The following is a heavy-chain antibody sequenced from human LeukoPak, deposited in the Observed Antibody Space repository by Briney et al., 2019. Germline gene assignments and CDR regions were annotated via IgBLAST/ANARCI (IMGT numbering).Heavy chain of an antibody. J-gene: IGHJ5*02. CDR1: GGSFSGYY. Sequence: PSETLSLTCAVYGGSFSGYYWSWIRQPPGKGLEWIGEINHSGSTNYNPSLKSRVTISVDTSKNQFSLKLSSVTAAGTAVYYCARGSSVLSGWYHWGQGTLVTVSS. CDR2: INHSGST. CDR3: ARGSSVLSGWYH. V-gene: IGHV4-34*01. D-gene: IGHD6-19*01.